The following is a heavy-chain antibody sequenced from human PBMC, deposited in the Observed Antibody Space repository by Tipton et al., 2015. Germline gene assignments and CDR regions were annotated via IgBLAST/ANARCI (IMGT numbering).Heavy chain of an antibody. J-gene: IGHJ5*02. V-gene: IGHV1-8*01. CDR3: ATEPPMVRGVVISPGA. CDR1: GYTSTSYN. D-gene: IGHD3-10*01. Sequence: QSGAEVKKPGASVKVSCKASGYTSTSYNIIWVRQATGQGLEWMGWMNPNSGNTGYAQQFQGRVTMTRNTSISTAYMELSSLRSEDTAVYYCATEPPMVRGVVISPGAWGQGTLVTVSS. CDR2: MNPNSGNT.